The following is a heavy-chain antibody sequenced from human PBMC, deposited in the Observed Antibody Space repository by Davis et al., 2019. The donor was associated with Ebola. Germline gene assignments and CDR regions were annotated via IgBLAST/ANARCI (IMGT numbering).Heavy chain of an antibody. J-gene: IGHJ2*01. CDR3: ARVSGEYYYDSSGYSLSRYFDL. Sequence: GESLKISCAASGFTFSSYAMHWVRQAPGKGLEWVSAISGSGGSTYYADSVKGRFTISRDNSKNTLYLQMNSLRAEDTAVYYCARVSGEYYYDSSGYSLSRYFDLWGRGTLVTVSS. CDR2: ISGSGGST. CDR1: GFTFSSYA. D-gene: IGHD3-22*01. V-gene: IGHV3-23*01.